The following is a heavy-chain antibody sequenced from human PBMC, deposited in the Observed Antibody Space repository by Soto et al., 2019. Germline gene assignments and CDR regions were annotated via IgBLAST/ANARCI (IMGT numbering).Heavy chain of an antibody. CDR2: INHSGST. J-gene: IGHJ4*02. CDR3: ARQGYYDLLSGYYLFDY. D-gene: IGHD3-3*01. Sequence: SETLSLTCAVYGGSFSGYYWSWIRQPPGKGLEWIGEINHSGSTNYNPSLKSRVTISVDTSKNQFSLKLTSVTAADTAVYYCARQGYYDLLSGYYLFDYWGQGILVTVSS. V-gene: IGHV4-34*01. CDR1: GGSFSGYY.